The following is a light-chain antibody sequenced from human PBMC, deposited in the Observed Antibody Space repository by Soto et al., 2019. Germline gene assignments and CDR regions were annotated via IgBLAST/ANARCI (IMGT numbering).Light chain of an antibody. CDR1: QSVRSSH. V-gene: IGKV3-20*01. CDR2: GAS. J-gene: IGKJ1*01. CDR3: QQYSSSPAT. Sequence: EIVLTLSPGTVSLSPGERATLSCSASQSVRSSHLAWYQQKPGQAPRLLIYGASSRATGIPDRFSGSGSGTDFTLTISRLEPEDFAVYSCQQYSSSPATCGQGTKWIS.